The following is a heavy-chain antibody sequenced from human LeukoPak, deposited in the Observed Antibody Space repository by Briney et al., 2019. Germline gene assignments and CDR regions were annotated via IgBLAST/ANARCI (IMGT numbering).Heavy chain of an antibody. CDR3: ARLYNWNYHAFDI. CDR1: GYTFTSNG. D-gene: IGHD1-7*01. Sequence: ASVKVSCKASGYTFTSNGISLMRQAPGQGLEWMWWISANNSNTNYAQKLQGRVTITTDTSTSTAYMELRSLRSDDTAVYYCARLYNWNYHAFDIWGQGTMVTVSS. CDR2: ISANNSNT. V-gene: IGHV1-18*01. J-gene: IGHJ3*02.